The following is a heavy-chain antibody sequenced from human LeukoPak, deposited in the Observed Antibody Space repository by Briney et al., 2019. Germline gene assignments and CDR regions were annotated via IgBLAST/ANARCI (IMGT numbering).Heavy chain of an antibody. CDR1: GGPISRYY. Sequence: PSETLSLTCTVSGGPISRYYWSWIRQPAGKGLEWIGRIYSSGDTNYNPSLKSRVTMSIDTSKKQFSLNLSSVTAADTAVYYCAAYQQQLAFDYWGQGTLVTVSS. CDR3: AAYQQQLAFDY. CDR2: IYSSGDT. V-gene: IGHV4-4*07. J-gene: IGHJ4*02. D-gene: IGHD6-13*01.